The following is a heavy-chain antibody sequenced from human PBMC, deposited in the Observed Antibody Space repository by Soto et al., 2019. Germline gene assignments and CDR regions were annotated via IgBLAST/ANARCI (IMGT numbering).Heavy chain of an antibody. J-gene: IGHJ5*02. CDR2: IIPILGIA. Sequence: QVQLVQSGAEVKKPGSSVKVSCKASGGTFSSYTISWVRQAPGQGLEWMGRIIPILGIANYAQKFQGRVTITADKSTSTAYMELSRLRSEDTAGYYCARGNIAAAGDNWFDPWGQGTLVTVSS. CDR1: GGTFSSYT. D-gene: IGHD6-13*01. CDR3: ARGNIAAAGDNWFDP. V-gene: IGHV1-69*02.